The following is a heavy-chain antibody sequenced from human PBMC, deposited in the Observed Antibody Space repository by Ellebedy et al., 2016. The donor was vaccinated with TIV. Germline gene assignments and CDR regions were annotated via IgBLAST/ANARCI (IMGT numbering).Heavy chain of an antibody. CDR1: GFSFSSNT. V-gene: IGHV3-7*01. CDR3: ATDKVCFTFDI. J-gene: IGHJ3*02. Sequence: GESLKISCAASGFSFSSNTINWVRQAPGQGLEWVANINQDGRTTNYVDSVKGRFTISRDNAKNSLYLQLNSLRVDDTAMYYCATDKVCFTFDIWGRGTMVTVSS. CDR2: INQDGRTT.